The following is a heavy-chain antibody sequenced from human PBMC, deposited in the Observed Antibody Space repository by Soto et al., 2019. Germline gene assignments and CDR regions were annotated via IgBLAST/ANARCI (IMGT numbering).Heavy chain of an antibody. CDR2: ISFDGSNK. CDR3: ARSTGNLDY. D-gene: IGHD3-9*01. J-gene: IGHJ4*02. Sequence: QVQLVESEGGVVQPGRSLRLSCAASGFTFSTYAMHWVRQAPGKGLEWVAVISFDGSNKYYADSVKGRFTISRDNSKNTLYLQMNSLRAEDTAVYYCARSTGNLDYWGQGTLVTVSS. CDR1: GFTFSTYA. V-gene: IGHV3-30-3*01.